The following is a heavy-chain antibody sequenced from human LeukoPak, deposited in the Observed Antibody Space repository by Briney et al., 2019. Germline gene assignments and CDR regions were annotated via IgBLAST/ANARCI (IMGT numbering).Heavy chain of an antibody. CDR3: VRGGNQYSSGWYPDEFDI. D-gene: IGHD6-19*01. Sequence: SETLSLTCTVSGGSISSSSYYWGWIRQPPGKGLEWIGSIYYSGSTYYNPSLKSRVTISVDTSKNQFSLKLSSVTAADTAVYYCVRGGNQYSSGWYPDEFDIWGQGTMVTVSS. J-gene: IGHJ3*02. V-gene: IGHV4-39*01. CDR2: IYYSGST. CDR1: GGSISSSSYY.